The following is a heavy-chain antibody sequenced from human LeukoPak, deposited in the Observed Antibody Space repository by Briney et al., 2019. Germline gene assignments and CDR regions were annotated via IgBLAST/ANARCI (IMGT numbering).Heavy chain of an antibody. Sequence: PSETLSLTCTVSGGSISSYYWSWIRQPPGKGPEWIGYIYYSGSTNYNPSLKSRVTISVDTSKNQFSLKLSSVTAADTAVYYCARVPPPSYYGMDVWGQGTTVTVSS. CDR3: ARVPPPSYYGMDV. CDR1: GGSISSYY. J-gene: IGHJ6*02. CDR2: IYYSGST. V-gene: IGHV4-59*01.